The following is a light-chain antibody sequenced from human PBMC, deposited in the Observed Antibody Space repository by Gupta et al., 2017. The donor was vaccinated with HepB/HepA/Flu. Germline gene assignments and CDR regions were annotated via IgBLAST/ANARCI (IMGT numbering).Light chain of an antibody. CDR3: QTWGTGLRV. CDR1: SGHSSYA. J-gene: IGLJ3*02. V-gene: IGLV4-69*01. CDR2: LNSDCSH. Sequence: QLVLTQSPSASASLGASVKLTCTLSSGHSSYAIAWHQQQPEKGPRYLMRLNSDCSHSKGDGIPVRLSVAISGAELYRTISSLQSDGEADYYCQTWGTGLRVFGGGDQADRP.